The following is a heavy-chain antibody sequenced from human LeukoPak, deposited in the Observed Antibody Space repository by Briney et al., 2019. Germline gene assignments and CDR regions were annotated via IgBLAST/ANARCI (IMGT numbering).Heavy chain of an antibody. CDR2: INSDGSST. J-gene: IGHJ4*02. D-gene: IGHD3-22*01. CDR3: AKDRLLSRQGDRSSFDY. Sequence: AGGSLRLSCAASGFTFSSYWMHWVRQAPGKGLVWVSRINSDGSSTSYADSVKGRFTISRDNSKNTLYLQMNSLRAEDMAVYYCAKDRLLSRQGDRSSFDYWGQGTLVTVSS. V-gene: IGHV3-74*01. CDR1: GFTFSSYW.